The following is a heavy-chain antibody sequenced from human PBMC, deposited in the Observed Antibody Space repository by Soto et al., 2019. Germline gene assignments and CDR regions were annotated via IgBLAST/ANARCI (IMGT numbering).Heavy chain of an antibody. J-gene: IGHJ6*02. CDR3: ARDGYKGEDYYYGMDV. CDR1: GGSISSSNW. D-gene: IGHD3-16*01. CDR2: IYHSGST. Sequence: PSETLSLTCAVSGGSISSSNWWSWVRQPPGKGLEWIGEIYHSGSTNYNPSLKSRVTISVDKSKNQFSLKLSSVTAADTAVYYCARDGYKGEDYYYGMDVWGQGTTVTV. V-gene: IGHV4-4*02.